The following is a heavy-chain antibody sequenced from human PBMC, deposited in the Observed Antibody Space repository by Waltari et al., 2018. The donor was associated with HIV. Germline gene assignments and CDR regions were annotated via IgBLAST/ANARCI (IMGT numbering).Heavy chain of an antibody. D-gene: IGHD3-16*01. CDR3: EVRSRVPVPATGGAL. CDR1: DITFSGYV. V-gene: IGHV3-23*01. Sequence: EAQLWEFGGGSVQPGGSLRLSCVASDITFSGYVIYWVRQAPGKGGEWFAMRSPSGDQTYYADSVRCRFAISRDNSKNTHYLQMNRLRVEDTAVYYCEVRSRVPVPATGGALWGQGTLVTVSS. CDR2: RSPSGDQT. J-gene: IGHJ4*02.